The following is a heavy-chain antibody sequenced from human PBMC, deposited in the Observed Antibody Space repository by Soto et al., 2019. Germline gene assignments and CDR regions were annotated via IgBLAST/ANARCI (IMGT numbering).Heavy chain of an antibody. Sequence: EVQLVESAGGLVQPGGALRLSCSASEFSFSDYWMDWVRQAPGKGLEWVANLAKGGGEKHYVDSVKGRFTISRDNAKNSRFRQMNCLRAEGTAVYYFARGRKWFGHWGQGALGT. CDR1: EFSFSDYW. J-gene: IGHJ5*02. CDR3: ARGRKWFGH. V-gene: IGHV3-7*05. CDR2: LAKGGGEK.